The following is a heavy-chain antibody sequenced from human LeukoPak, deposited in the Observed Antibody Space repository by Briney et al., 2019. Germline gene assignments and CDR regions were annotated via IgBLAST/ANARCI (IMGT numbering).Heavy chain of an antibody. CDR2: ITGSGGST. Sequence: GGSLRLSCAASGFTFSSYAISWVRQAPGKGLEWVSEITGSGGSTYYADSVKGRFTISRDNSKNTLHLQMNSLRAEDTAVYYCAKDLSYAFDIWGRGTMVTVSS. CDR3: AKDLSYAFDI. CDR1: GFTFSSYA. J-gene: IGHJ3*02. V-gene: IGHV3-23*01.